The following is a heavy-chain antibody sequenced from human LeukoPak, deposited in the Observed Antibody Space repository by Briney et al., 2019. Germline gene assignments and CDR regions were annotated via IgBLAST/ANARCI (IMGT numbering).Heavy chain of an antibody. D-gene: IGHD5-12*01. V-gene: IGHV4-39*02. CDR3: ARGLTRGYTYGGCFDP. CDR1: GGSISSSDYY. CDR2: IYYSGST. J-gene: IGHJ5*02. Sequence: SETLSLTCTVSGGSISSSDYYWGWIRQPPGKGLEWIASIYYSGSTYYSPSLKSGVTISVDTSKNQFSLKLRSVTATGTAVYYCARGLTRGYTYGGCFDPWGQGTLVTVSS.